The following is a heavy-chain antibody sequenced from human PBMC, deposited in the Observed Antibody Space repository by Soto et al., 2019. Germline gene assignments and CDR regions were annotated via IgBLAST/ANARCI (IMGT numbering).Heavy chain of an antibody. D-gene: IGHD6-6*01. J-gene: IGHJ6*02. CDR2: IKSKTDGGTT. CDR1: GFTFSNAW. CDR3: TTDYSSSGDYGMDV. V-gene: IGHV3-15*01. Sequence: GGSLRLSCAASGFTFSNAWMSWVRQAPGKGLEWVGRIKSKTDGGTTDYAAPVKGRFTISRDDSKNTLYLQMNSLKTEDTAVYYCTTDYSSSGDYGMDVWGQGTTVTVS.